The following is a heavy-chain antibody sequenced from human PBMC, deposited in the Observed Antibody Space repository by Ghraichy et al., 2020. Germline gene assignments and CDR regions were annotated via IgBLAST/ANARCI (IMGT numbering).Heavy chain of an antibody. J-gene: IGHJ6*02. V-gene: IGHV3-33*01. CDR1: GFTFSSYG. CDR3: ARDMYSSGWYYYYGMDV. CDR2: IWYDGSNK. D-gene: IGHD6-19*01. Sequence: GESLNISCAASGFTFSSYGMHWVRQTPGKGLEWVAVIWYDGSNKYYADSVKGRFTISRDNSKNTLYLQMNSLRAEDTAVYYCARDMYSSGWYYYYGMDVWGQGTTVTVSS.